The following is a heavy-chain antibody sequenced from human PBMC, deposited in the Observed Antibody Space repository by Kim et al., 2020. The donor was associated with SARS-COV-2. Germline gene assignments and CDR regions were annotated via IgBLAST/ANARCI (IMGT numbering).Heavy chain of an antibody. CDR3: ARARPFTIFGVVIMRGGMDA. V-gene: IGHV1-8*01. Sequence: ASVKVSCKASGYTFTSYDINWVRQATGQGLEWMGWMNPNSGNTGYAQKFQGRVTMTRNTSISTAYMELSSLRSEDTAVYYCARARPFTIFGVVIMRGGMDAWGQGTTVTVSS. D-gene: IGHD3-3*01. CDR2: MNPNSGNT. CDR1: GYTFTSYD. J-gene: IGHJ6*02.